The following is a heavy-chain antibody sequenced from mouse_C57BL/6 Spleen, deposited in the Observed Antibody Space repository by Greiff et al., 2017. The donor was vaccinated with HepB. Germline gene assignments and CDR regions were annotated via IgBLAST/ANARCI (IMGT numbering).Heavy chain of an antibody. Sequence: VHVKQSGPELVKPGASVKIPCKASGYTFTDYNMDWVKQSHGKSLEWIGDINPNNGGTIYNQKFKGKATLTVDKSSSTAYMELRSLTSEDTAVYYCARGGKPYAMDYWGQGTSVTVSS. V-gene: IGHV1-18*01. CDR3: ARGGKPYAMDY. CDR2: INPNNGGT. CDR1: GYTFTDYN. J-gene: IGHJ4*01.